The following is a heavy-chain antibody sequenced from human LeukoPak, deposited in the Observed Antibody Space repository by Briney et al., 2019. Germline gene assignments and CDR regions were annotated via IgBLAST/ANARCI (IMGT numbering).Heavy chain of an antibody. J-gene: IGHJ4*02. V-gene: IGHV3-30*18. CDR1: GFTFSSYG. CDR2: ISYDGSNK. D-gene: IGHD3-22*01. Sequence: GGSLRLSCAASGFTFSSYGMHWVRQAPGKGLEWVAVISYDGSNKYYADSVKGRFTISRDNSKNTLYLQMNSLRVEDTAVYYCAKGSVHYYDSSGYPDYFDYWGQGTLVTVSS. CDR3: AKGSVHYYDSSGYPDYFDY.